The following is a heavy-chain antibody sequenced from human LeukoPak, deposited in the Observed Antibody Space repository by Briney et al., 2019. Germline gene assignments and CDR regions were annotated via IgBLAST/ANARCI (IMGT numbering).Heavy chain of an antibody. Sequence: SETLSLTCTVSGGSISSYYWSWIRQPPGKGLEWIGYIYYSGSTNYNPSLKSRVTMSVDTSKNQFSLKLSSVTAADTAVYYCARGRTRGYYDSSGYYWYFDYWGQGTLVTVSS. D-gene: IGHD3-22*01. CDR2: IYYSGST. J-gene: IGHJ4*02. CDR1: GGSISSYY. CDR3: ARGRTRGYYDSSGYYWYFDY. V-gene: IGHV4-59*12.